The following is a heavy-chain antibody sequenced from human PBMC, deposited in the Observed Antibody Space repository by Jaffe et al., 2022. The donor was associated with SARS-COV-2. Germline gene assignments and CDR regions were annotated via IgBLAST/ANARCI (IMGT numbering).Heavy chain of an antibody. V-gene: IGHV3-49*03. CDR2: IRSKAYGGTT. Sequence: EVQLVESGGDLVQPGRSLRLSCTASGFTFGDYPIDWFRQAPGKGLEWVGFIRSKAYGGTTEYAASVKGRFTISRDDSKSIAYLQMNSLKTEDTAVYYCTRDLSYGHFGYYYYMDVWGKGTTVTVSS. J-gene: IGHJ6*03. CDR1: GFTFGDYP. CDR3: TRDLSYGHFGYYYYMDV. D-gene: IGHD5-18*01.